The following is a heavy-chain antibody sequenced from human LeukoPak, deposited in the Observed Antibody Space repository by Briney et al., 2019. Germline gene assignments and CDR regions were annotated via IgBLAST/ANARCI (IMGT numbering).Heavy chain of an antibody. CDR1: GFTFSTYW. CDR2: IKQDGSEK. V-gene: IGHV3-7*04. CDR3: ARGGYQLLWY. D-gene: IGHD2-2*01. Sequence: PGGSLRLFCAASGFTFSTYWMSWVRQAPGTGLEWVASIKQDGSEKSYVDSVKGRFTISRDNAKNSLYLQMNSLRAEDTAVYYCARGGYQLLWYWGQGTLVTVSS. J-gene: IGHJ4*02.